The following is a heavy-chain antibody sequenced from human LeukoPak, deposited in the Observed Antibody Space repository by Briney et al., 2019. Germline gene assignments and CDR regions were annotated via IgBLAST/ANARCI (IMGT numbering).Heavy chain of an antibody. CDR3: ARDELPLWFGELCPDY. CDR1: GFTFSSYA. D-gene: IGHD3-10*01. V-gene: IGHV3-30*04. Sequence: GRSLRLSCAASGFTFSSYAMHWVRQAPGKGLEWVAVISYDGSNKYYADSVKGRFTISRDNSKNTLYLQMNSLRAEDTAVYYCARDELPLWFGELCPDYWGQGTLATVSS. CDR2: ISYDGSNK. J-gene: IGHJ4*02.